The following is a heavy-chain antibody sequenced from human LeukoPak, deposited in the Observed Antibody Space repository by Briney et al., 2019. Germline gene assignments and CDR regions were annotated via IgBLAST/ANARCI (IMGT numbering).Heavy chain of an antibody. V-gene: IGHV3-33*06. D-gene: IGHD6-19*01. CDR2: IWYDGSNK. CDR1: GFIFSKYG. J-gene: IGHJ4*02. CDR3: AKDRFSGWYTVFDY. Sequence: PGGSLRLSCAASGFIFSKYGMFWVRQAPGKGLEWVAVIWYDGSNKYYADSVKGRFTISRDNSKNTLYLQMNSLRAEDTAVYYCAKDRFSGWYTVFDYWGQGTLVTVSS.